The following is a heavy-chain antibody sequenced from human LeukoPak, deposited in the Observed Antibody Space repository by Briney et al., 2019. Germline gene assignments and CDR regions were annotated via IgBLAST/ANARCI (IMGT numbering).Heavy chain of an antibody. CDR3: ARGHYDFWSGYYGSYYGMDV. CDR1: GYTFTSYG. D-gene: IGHD3-3*01. J-gene: IGHJ6*02. CDR2: ISAYNGNT. Sequence: ASVKVSCKASGYTFTSYGISWVRQAPGQGLEWMGWISAYNGNTNYAQKLQGRVTMTTDTSTSTAYMELRSLRSEDTAVYYCARGHYDFWSGYYGSYYGMDVWGQGTTVTVSS. V-gene: IGHV1-18*01.